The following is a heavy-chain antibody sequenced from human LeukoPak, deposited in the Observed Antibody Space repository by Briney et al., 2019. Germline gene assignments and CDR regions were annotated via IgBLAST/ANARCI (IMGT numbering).Heavy chain of an antibody. D-gene: IGHD1-26*01. CDR1: GFTFSTYA. Sequence: GGSLRLSCAASGFTFSTYAMSWVRQAPGKGLEWVSTISGSGGSTYYADSVKGRFTISRDNSKNTLYLQMNSLRAEDTAVYYCAKGRGGSYGYFDYWGQGTLVTVS. CDR3: AKGRGGSYGYFDY. CDR2: ISGSGGST. V-gene: IGHV3-23*01. J-gene: IGHJ4*02.